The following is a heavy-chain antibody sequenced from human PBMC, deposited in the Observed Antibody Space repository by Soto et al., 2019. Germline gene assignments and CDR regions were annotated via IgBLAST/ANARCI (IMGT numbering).Heavy chain of an antibody. CDR2: IKADGSET. CDR3: AKGGHIDF. CDR1: GFSFSTYW. J-gene: IGHJ4*02. Sequence: EVQVVESGGGLVQPGGSLRLSCVASGFSFSTYWMSWVRQVPGTGLEWVANIKADGSETHYVDSVRGRFTISRANAKTSLYLQVNSLRAEDTAVYYCAKGGHIDFCGQGTLVTVSS. D-gene: IGHD3-16*01. V-gene: IGHV3-7*03.